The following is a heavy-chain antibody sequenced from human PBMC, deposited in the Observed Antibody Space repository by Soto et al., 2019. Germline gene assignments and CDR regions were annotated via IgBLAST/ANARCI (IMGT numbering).Heavy chain of an antibody. CDR2: IYHSGST. J-gene: IGHJ4*02. Sequence: QLQLQESGSGLVKPSQTLSLTCAVSGGSISSGGYSWSWIRQPPGKGLEWIGYIYHSGSTYYNPSLKSRVTISVDRSKNQFSLKLSSVTAADTAVYYCARVGYYDILTGYYGEAPFFDYWGQGTLVTVSS. V-gene: IGHV4-30-2*01. D-gene: IGHD3-9*01. CDR3: ARVGYYDILTGYYGEAPFFDY. CDR1: GGSISSGGYS.